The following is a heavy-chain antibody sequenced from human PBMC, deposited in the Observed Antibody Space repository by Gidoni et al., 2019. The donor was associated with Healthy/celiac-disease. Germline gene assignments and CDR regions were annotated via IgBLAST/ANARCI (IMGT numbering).Heavy chain of an antibody. CDR2: INAGKGNT. D-gene: IGHD3-22*01. CDR1: GYTFTSYA. J-gene: IGHJ4*02. Sequence: QVQLVQSGAAVKKPGASVKVSCKASGYTFTSYAMHWVRQASGQRLEWMGWINAGKGNTKYSQKFQGRVTITRDTSASTAYMELSSLRSEDTAVYYCARDLRRYYYDSSAPPPFDYWGQGTLVTVSS. V-gene: IGHV1-3*01. CDR3: ARDLRRYYYDSSAPPPFDY.